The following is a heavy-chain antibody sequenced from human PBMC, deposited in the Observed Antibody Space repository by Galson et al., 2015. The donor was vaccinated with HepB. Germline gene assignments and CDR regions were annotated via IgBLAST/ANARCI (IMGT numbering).Heavy chain of an antibody. CDR1: GFTFSNYG. CDR2: ISYDGSNK. D-gene: IGHD6-19*01. Sequence: SLRLSCAASGFTFSNYGMHWVRQAPGKGLEWVAVISYDGSNKYYADSVKGRFTISRDNSKNTLDLQMNSLRAEDTALYYCAKDPYLYRALAGTMAGFDSWGQGTLVTVSS. J-gene: IGHJ4*02. CDR3: AKDPYLYRALAGTMAGFDS. V-gene: IGHV3-30*18.